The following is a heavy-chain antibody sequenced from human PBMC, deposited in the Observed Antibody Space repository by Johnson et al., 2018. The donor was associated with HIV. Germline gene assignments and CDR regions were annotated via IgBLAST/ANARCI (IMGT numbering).Heavy chain of an antibody. J-gene: IGHJ3*02. Sequence: VQLVESGGGLVQPGGSLRLSCAASGFTFDDYGMSWVHQAPGKGLEWVSGINWNGGSTGYADSVKGRFTISRDNSKSTLYLQMNSLRAEDTAVYHCVRGNDGIGGGTEGFDMWGQGTMVTVSS. V-gene: IGHV3-20*01. CDR3: VRGNDGIGGGTEGFDM. CDR2: INWNGGST. D-gene: IGHD1-26*01. CDR1: GFTFDDYG.